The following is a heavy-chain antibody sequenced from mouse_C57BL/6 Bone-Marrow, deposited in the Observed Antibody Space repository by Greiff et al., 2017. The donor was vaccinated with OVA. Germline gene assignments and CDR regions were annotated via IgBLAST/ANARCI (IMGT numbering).Heavy chain of an antibody. CDR3: ARVPYYDYDAWFAY. D-gene: IGHD2-4*01. V-gene: IGHV3-6*01. J-gene: IGHJ3*01. CDR1: GYSITSGYY. CDR2: ISYDGSN. Sequence: EESGPGLVKPSQSLSLTCSVTGYSITSGYYWNWIRQFPGNKLEWMGYISYDGSNNYNPSLKNRISITRDTSKNQFFLKLNSVTTEDTATYYCARVPYYDYDAWFAYWGQGTLVTVSA.